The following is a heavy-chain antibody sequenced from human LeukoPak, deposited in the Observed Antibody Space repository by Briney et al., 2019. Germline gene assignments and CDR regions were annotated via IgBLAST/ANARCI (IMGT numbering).Heavy chain of an antibody. D-gene: IGHD2-8*02. Sequence: GGSLTLSCAASGFTFDYYGMRWVRQAPGKGLAWVSTISGTCGTTYYADSVKGRFTISRDNSKSSLYLQLNSLRAEDTATYYCAKGQPPYCTSDTCHRFDWFDRWGQGTLVTVSS. V-gene: IGHV3-23*01. J-gene: IGHJ5*02. CDR3: AKGQPPYCTSDTCHRFDWFDR. CDR1: GFTFDYYG. CDR2: ISGTCGTT.